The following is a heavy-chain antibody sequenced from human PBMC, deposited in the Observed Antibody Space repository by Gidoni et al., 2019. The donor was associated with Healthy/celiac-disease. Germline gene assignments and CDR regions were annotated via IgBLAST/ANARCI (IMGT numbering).Heavy chain of an antibody. D-gene: IGHD2-2*03. CDR2: MNPNSGNT. Sequence: QVQLVQSGAEVKKPGASVKVSCKASGYTFTSYDINWVRQATGQGLEWMGWMNPNSGNTGYAQKFQGRVTMTRNTSISTAYMELSSLRSEDTAVYYCARGDGYCSSTSCRYYYYGMDVWGQGTTVTVSS. CDR3: ARGDGYCSSTSCRYYYYGMDV. J-gene: IGHJ6*02. V-gene: IGHV1-8*01. CDR1: GYTFTSYD.